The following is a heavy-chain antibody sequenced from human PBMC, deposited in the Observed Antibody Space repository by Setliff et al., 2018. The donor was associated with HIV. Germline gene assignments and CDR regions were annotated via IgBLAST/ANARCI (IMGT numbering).Heavy chain of an antibody. V-gene: IGHV1-3*04. CDR1: GYTFTTYA. D-gene: IGHD3-22*01. J-gene: IGHJ4*02. CDR3: ARTLTYYFDGSFSSGPADY. CDR2: INTGNGNT. Sequence: ASVKVSCKASGYTFTTYAMIWVRQAPGQSLEWMGWINTGNGNTRLSQKFQGRVTISRDTSASTAYVELYSLTSEGTAVYYCARTLTYYFDGSFSSGPADYWGLGTLVTVSS.